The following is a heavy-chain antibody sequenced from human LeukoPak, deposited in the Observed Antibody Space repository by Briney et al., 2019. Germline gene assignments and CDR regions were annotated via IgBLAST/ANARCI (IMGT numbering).Heavy chain of an antibody. CDR1: GGSISSGDHY. D-gene: IGHD2-15*01. CDR2: IYYTGST. Sequence: PSQTLSLTCTVSGGSISSGDHYWSWIRQPPGKGLEWIGHIYYTGSTFYNPSLKSPVIISVDTSKNQFSLKLSSVTATDTGVYYCARESLRYCSAGSCSPFDSWGQGTLVTVSS. CDR3: ARESLRYCSAGSCSPFDS. J-gene: IGHJ4*02. V-gene: IGHV4-30-4*01.